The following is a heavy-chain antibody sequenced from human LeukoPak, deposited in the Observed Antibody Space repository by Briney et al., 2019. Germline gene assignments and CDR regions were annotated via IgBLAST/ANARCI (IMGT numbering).Heavy chain of an antibody. CDR2: INPNSGGT. CDR1: GYTFTGYY. Sequence: ASVKVSCKASGYTFTGYYIHWVRQVPGQGLECMGWINPNSGGTNYAQKFQGRVTMTRDTSISTAYMELSRLRSDDTAVYYCARGGSGSYFSWLDPWGRGTLVTVSS. CDR3: ARGGSGSYFSWLDP. J-gene: IGHJ5*02. D-gene: IGHD3-10*01. V-gene: IGHV1-2*02.